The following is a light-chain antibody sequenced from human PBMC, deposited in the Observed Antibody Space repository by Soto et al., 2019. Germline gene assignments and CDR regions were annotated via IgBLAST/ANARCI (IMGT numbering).Light chain of an antibody. CDR1: SADVGGSKY. CDR2: EVR. V-gene: IGLV2-14*01. CDR3: SSYTSRGTVV. J-gene: IGLJ3*02. Sequence: QSVLTQPASVSGSPGQSITISCTGTSADVGGSKYVSWNQQHPGKAPKLIIFEVRSRPSGVSDRFSGSKSGNTASLTISGLQTDDEADYYCSSYTSRGTVVFGGGTQLTVL.